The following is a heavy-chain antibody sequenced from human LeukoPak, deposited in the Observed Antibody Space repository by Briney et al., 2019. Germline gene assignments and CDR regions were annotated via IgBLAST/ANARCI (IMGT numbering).Heavy chain of an antibody. CDR2: IWYDGSNK. CDR3: ARGPEYYFDY. CDR1: GFTFSSYG. V-gene: IGHV3-33*01. Sequence: PGRSLRLSCAASGFTFSSYGMHWVRQAPGKGLEWVAVIWYDGSNKYYADSVKGRFTISRDNSKNTLYLQMNSLRAEDTAAYYCARGPEYYFDYWGQGTLVTVSS. J-gene: IGHJ4*02.